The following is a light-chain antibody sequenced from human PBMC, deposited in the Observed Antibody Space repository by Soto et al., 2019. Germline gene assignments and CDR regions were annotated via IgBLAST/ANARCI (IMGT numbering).Light chain of an antibody. J-gene: IGKJ5*01. CDR1: QSVSNN. V-gene: IGKV3-15*01. CDR3: QQYNNWPPIT. CDR2: YAS. Sequence: EIMMTQSPATLSVSPGERATLSCRASQSVSNNLAWYQQKPGQAPRLLIYYASTRATGIPVRFSGSGSGTEFTLTIRSLQSEDFGLYYCQQYNNWPPITFGQGTRLEIK.